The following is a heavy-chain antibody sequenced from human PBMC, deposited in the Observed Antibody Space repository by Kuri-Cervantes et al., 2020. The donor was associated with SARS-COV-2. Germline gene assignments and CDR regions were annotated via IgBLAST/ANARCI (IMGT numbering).Heavy chain of an antibody. D-gene: IGHD4-23*01. CDR1: GVTLSGYE. CDR3: ARAHYGGYYFDY. Sequence: GGSLRLSCAASGVTLSGYEMNWVRQAPGKGLEWVASIKQDGSEKSYVDSVKGRFTISRDNAENSLYLQMNSLRAEDTAVYYCARAHYGGYYFDYWGQGTLVTVSS. V-gene: IGHV3-7*01. J-gene: IGHJ4*02. CDR2: IKQDGSEK.